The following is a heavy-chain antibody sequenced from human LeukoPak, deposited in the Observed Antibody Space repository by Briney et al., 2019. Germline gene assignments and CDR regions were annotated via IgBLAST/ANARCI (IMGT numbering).Heavy chain of an antibody. CDR2: IMPISGTA. V-gene: IGHV1-69*05. Sequence: SVKVSCKASGGTFSSYVINWVRQAPGQGLEWMGGIMPISGTANHAQKFQGRVTITTDKSTSTAYMELSSLRSEDTAVYYCARNLYGGNSWDVFDYWGQGTLVTVSS. CDR3: ARNLYGGNSWDVFDY. J-gene: IGHJ4*02. D-gene: IGHD4-23*01. CDR1: GGTFSSYV.